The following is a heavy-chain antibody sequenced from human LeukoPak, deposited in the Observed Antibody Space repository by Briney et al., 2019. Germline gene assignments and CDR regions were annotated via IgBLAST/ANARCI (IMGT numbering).Heavy chain of an antibody. CDR3: ARDKESVRGVIITGGVDP. V-gene: IGHV1-2*02. CDR2: INPNSGGT. J-gene: IGHJ5*02. D-gene: IGHD3-10*01. Sequence: GASVKVSCKASGYTFTGYYMHWVRQAPGQGLEWMGWINPNSGGTNYAQKFQGRVTMTRDTSISTAYMELSRLRSDDTAVYYCARDKESVRGVIITGGVDPWGQGTLVTVSS. CDR1: GYTFTGYY.